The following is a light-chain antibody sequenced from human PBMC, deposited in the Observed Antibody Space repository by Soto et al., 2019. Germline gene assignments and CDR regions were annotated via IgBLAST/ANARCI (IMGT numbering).Light chain of an antibody. V-gene: IGKV1-12*01. Sequence: DIQMTQSPSSVSASVGDRVTITCRASQGISSWLAWYQQKPGKAPKLLIYAASSLQSRVPSRFSRNGFCSGFTLTVYSLHPEDFASYYCQQAHSCPGAFGQGTKVEIK. CDR2: AAS. CDR1: QGISSW. J-gene: IGKJ1*01. CDR3: QQAHSCPGA.